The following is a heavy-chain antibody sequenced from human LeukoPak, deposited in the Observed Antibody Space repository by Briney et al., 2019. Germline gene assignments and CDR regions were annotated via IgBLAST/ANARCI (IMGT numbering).Heavy chain of an antibody. CDR3: ARVPYCSSTSCSTFDP. CDR1: GGTFSSYA. J-gene: IGHJ5*02. Sequence: GASVKVSCKASGGTFSSYAISWVRQAPGQGLEWMGGNIPIFGTANYAQKFQGRVTITTDESTSTAYMELSSLRSEDTAVYYCARVPYCSSTSCSTFDPWGQGTLVTVSS. D-gene: IGHD2-2*01. CDR2: NIPIFGTA. V-gene: IGHV1-69*05.